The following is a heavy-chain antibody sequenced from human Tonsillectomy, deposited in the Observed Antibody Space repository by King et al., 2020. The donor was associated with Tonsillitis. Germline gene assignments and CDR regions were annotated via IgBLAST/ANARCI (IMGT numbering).Heavy chain of an antibody. D-gene: IGHD2-8*01. V-gene: IGHV3-30*03. CDR1: GFTFSTYG. Sequence: VQLVESGGGVVQPGGSLRLSCAASGFTFSTYGMHWVRQAPGKGLEWVAFISSDGSSKYYADSVKGRCNISRDNSKTTLHLQMNSLSAEDTAVYYCVHNADYWRQGPLVTVSS. CDR2: ISSDGSSK. CDR3: VHNADY. J-gene: IGHJ4*02.